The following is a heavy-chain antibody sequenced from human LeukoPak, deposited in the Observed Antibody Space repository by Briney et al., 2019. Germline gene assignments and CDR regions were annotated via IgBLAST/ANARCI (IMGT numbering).Heavy chain of an antibody. CDR2: IKQDGSEK. Sequence: GGSLRLSCAASGFTFSNYWMSWVRQAPGKGLEWVANIKQDGSEKYYVDSVKGRITISRDNAKNSLYLQMNSLRAEDTAVYYCVRSYYYGSGGYYYVFFDYWGQGTLVTVSS. CDR3: VRSYYYGSGGYYYVFFDY. J-gene: IGHJ4*02. CDR1: GFTFSNYW. V-gene: IGHV3-7*04. D-gene: IGHD3-22*01.